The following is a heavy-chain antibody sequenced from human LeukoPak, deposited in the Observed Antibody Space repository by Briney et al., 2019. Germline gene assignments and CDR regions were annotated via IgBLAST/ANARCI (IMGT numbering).Heavy chain of an antibody. CDR1: GYTFSDYY. Sequence: GASVKVSCKASGYTFSDYYMYWLRQAPGEGLEWMGRINPKSGDTNYAQNFQGRVTMTRDTSMNTAYMELSRLRSDDTAVYFCARGYCSGGSCYLVKNWFDFWGQGTLVTVSS. J-gene: IGHJ5*01. V-gene: IGHV1-2*06. CDR2: INPKSGDT. CDR3: ARGYCSGGSCYLVKNWFDF. D-gene: IGHD2-15*01.